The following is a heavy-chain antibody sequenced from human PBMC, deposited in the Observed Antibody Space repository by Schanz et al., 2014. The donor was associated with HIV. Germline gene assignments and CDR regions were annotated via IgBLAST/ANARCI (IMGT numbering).Heavy chain of an antibody. Sequence: QVQLVESGGGVVQPGRSLRLSCTASGFTFNNYGMQWVRQAPGKGLEWLAAIWYDGSNKFYADSLRGRFTISRDNSKNTLYLQMNSLRAEDTAVYYCAKDRNHYDSRYRGKGNYYYYYGMDVWGQGTTVTVSS. D-gene: IGHD3-22*01. J-gene: IGHJ6*02. CDR1: GFTFNNYG. CDR2: IWYDGSNK. V-gene: IGHV3-33*06. CDR3: AKDRNHYDSRYRGKGNYYYYYGMDV.